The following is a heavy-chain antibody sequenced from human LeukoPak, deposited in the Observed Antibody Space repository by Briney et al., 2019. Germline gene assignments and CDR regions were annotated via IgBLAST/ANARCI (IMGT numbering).Heavy chain of an antibody. CDR2: ISAYNGNT. V-gene: IGHV1-18*01. CDR3: ARWMYSSSPDFDY. Sequence: APVKVSCKASGFTFSSYGISWGRQAPGQGPEWMGWISAYNGNTNYAQKLQGRVTMTTDTSTSTAYMELRSLRSDDTAVYYCARWMYSSSPDFDYWGQGTLVTVSS. D-gene: IGHD6-6*01. J-gene: IGHJ4*02. CDR1: GFTFSSYG.